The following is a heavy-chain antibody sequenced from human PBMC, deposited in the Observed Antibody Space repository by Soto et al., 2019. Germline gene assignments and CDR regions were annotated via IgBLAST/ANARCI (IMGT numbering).Heavy chain of an antibody. CDR2: ITWNSVAL. J-gene: IGHJ5*02. V-gene: IGHV3-9*01. CDR1: GFTFDDHA. D-gene: IGHD3-9*01. CDR3: AKERVRDFDA. Sequence: VQLVESGGGLVRPGGSLRLSCAASGFTFDDHAMHWVRQAPGKGLEWISAITWNSVALDYADSVKGRFTISRDNAKNSLYLQMNSLRPEDTALYYCAKERVRDFDAWGQGTLVTVSS.